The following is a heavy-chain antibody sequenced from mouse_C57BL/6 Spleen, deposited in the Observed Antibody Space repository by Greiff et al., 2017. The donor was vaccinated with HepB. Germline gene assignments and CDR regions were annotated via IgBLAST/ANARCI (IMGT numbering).Heavy chain of an antibody. V-gene: IGHV5-6*01. CDR1: GFTFSSYG. J-gene: IGHJ2*01. Sequence: EVKLMESGGDLVKPGGSLKLSCAASGFTFSSYGMSWVRQTPDKRLEWVATISSGGSYTYYTDSVKGRFTISRDNAKNTLYLQMSRLKSEDTAMYYCASHVNSFDYWGQGTTLTVSS. CDR2: ISSGGSYT. CDR3: ASHVNSFDY.